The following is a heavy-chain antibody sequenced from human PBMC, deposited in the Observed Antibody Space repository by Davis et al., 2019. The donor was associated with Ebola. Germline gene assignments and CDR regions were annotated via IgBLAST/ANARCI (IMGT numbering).Heavy chain of an antibody. CDR3: VRDSSGDAFDM. CDR1: GYTFTSYY. J-gene: IGHJ3*02. V-gene: IGHV1-2*02. Sequence: ASVKVSCKASGYTFTSYYIHWVRQAPGQGLEWMGWINPNTGGTNYAQKFQGRVTMTRDTSISTAYMELSRLRSDDTAIYYCVRDSSGDAFDMWGQGTLVTVSS. CDR2: INPNTGGT.